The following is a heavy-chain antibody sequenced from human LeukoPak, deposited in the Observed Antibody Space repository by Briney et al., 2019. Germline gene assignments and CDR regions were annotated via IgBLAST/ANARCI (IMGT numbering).Heavy chain of an antibody. CDR2: IYYSGST. J-gene: IGHJ3*02. D-gene: IGHD3-16*01. V-gene: IGHV4-31*03. Sequence: TSETLSLTCTVSGGSISSGGYYWSWIRQRPGKGLEWIGYIYYSGSTYYNPSLKSRVTISVDTSKNQFSLKLSSVTAADTAVYYCAGGAGGENAFDIWGQGTMVTVSS. CDR1: GGSISSGGYY. CDR3: AGGAGGENAFDI.